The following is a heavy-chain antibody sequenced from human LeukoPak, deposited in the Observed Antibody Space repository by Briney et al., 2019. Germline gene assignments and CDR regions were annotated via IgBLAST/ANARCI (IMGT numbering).Heavy chain of an antibody. V-gene: IGHV3-21*01. D-gene: IGHD1-26*01. CDR3: ARLSGGSYFFDY. CDR1: GFTFHSYS. J-gene: IGHJ4*02. Sequence: PGRSLRLSCAASGFTFHSYSMNWVRQAPGKGLEWVSSISSSSSYIYYADSVKGRLTISRDNAKNSLYLQMNSLRAEDTAVYYWARLSGGSYFFDYWGRGTLVTVSS. CDR2: ISSSSSYI.